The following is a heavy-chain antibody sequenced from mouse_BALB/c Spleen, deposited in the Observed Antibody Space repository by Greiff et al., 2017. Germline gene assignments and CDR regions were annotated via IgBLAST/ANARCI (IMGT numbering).Heavy chain of an antibody. V-gene: IGHV1-18*01. CDR3: ARMETGSYWYFDV. CDR1: GYTFTDYN. J-gene: IGHJ1*01. CDR2: INPNNGGT. Sequence: VQLQQSGPELVKPGASVKIPCKASGYTFTDYNMDWVKQSHGKSLEWIGDINPNNGGTIYNQKFKGKATLTVDKSSSTAYMELRSLTSEDTAVYYCARMETGSYWYFDVWGAGTTVTVSS. D-gene: IGHD4-1*01.